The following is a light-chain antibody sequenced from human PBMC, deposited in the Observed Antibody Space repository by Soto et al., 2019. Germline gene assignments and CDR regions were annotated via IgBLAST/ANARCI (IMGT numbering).Light chain of an antibody. Sequence: DIQMTQSPSTLSASIGDRVTITCRASQSIRWIAWYQQKTGNTPYLEIHEASSLGSGVPSRFSGSGAGTEFTLTISGLQPDDSATYYCQQYNIFSWPFGQVTEVDIK. V-gene: IGKV1-5*03. CDR2: EAS. J-gene: IGKJ1*01. CDR3: QQYNIFSWP. CDR1: QSIRW.